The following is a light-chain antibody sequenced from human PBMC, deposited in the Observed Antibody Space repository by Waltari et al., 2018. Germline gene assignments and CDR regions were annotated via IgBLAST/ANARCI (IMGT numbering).Light chain of an antibody. J-gene: IGKJ1*01. CDR2: KAS. Sequence: DIQMTQSPSTLSASIGDRVTITCRASQSISNWLAWYQQKPGKAPKLLIYKASNLESGVPSRFSGSGSGTEFTLTINSLQPDDFATYYCQQYDTYSPTFGRGTKVDI. CDR3: QQYDTYSPT. CDR1: QSISNW. V-gene: IGKV1-5*03.